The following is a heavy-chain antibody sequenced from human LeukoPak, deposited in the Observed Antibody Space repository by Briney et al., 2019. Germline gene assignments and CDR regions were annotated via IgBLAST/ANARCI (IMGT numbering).Heavy chain of an antibody. V-gene: IGHV1-3*01. J-gene: IGHJ6*02. CDR3: AREGVRITIFWPDSHSYGMDV. Sequence: GASVKVSCKASGYTFTSYAMHWVRQAPGQRLEWMGWINAGNGNTKYSQKFQGRVTITRDTSASTAYMELSSLRSEDTAVYYCAREGVRITIFWPDSHSYGMDVWGQGTTVTVSS. D-gene: IGHD3-9*01. CDR2: INAGNGNT. CDR1: GYTFTSYA.